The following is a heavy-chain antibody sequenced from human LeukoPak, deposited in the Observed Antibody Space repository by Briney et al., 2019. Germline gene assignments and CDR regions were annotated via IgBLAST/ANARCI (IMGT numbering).Heavy chain of an antibody. CDR2: FGPTGSDR. CDR3: ATETNGRHYDY. V-gene: IGHV3-21*06. Sequence: GGSLRLSCTASGLTFSTSGFNWVRQAPGKGLEWVASFGPTGSDRYHADSIKGRFTISRDNANNFLYLQMNSLRAEDTAVYYCATETNGRHYDYWGQGTLLTVSS. J-gene: IGHJ4*02. CDR1: GLTFSTSG. D-gene: IGHD1-14*01.